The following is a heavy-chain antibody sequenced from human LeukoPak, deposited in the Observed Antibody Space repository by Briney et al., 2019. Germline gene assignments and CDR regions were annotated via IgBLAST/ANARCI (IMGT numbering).Heavy chain of an antibody. D-gene: IGHD1-26*01. CDR2: ISGSSNDI. CDR1: GFPFSIYT. Sequence: GGSLRLSCAASGFPFSIYTVNWVRQAPGKGLEWVSSISGSSNDIYYADSVKGRFTISRDNAKNSLYLQMNSLRAEDTAVYYCAKALVGATAHAFDIWGQGTMVTVSS. J-gene: IGHJ3*02. V-gene: IGHV3-21*04. CDR3: AKALVGATAHAFDI.